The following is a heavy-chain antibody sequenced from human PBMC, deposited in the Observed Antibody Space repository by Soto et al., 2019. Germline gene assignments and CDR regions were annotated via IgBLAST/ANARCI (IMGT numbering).Heavy chain of an antibody. CDR2: IYYSGST. CDR3: ARVADDSPAHDY. J-gene: IGHJ4*02. D-gene: IGHD3-22*01. Sequence: SETLSLTCTVPGGSISSGGYYWSWIRQHPGKGLEWIGYIYYSGSTYYNPSLKSRVTVSVDTSKNQFSLKLSSVTAADTAVYYCARVADDSPAHDYWGQGTLVTVSS. V-gene: IGHV4-31*03. CDR1: GGSISSGGYY.